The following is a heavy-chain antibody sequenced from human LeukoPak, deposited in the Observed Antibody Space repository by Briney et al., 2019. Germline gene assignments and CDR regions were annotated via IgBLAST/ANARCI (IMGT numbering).Heavy chain of an antibody. CDR1: GFTFSSYW. CDR2: IKSDGSRT. V-gene: IGHV3-74*01. D-gene: IGHD1-14*01. J-gene: IGHJ4*02. Sequence: GGSLRLSCAASGFTFSSYWMHWVRQAPGKGLEWVARIKSDGSRTSYADSVKGRFTISRDNAKNTLYLQMNSLRAEDTAVYYCASSPSIVVTTGPFFDYWGQGTLVTVSS. CDR3: ASSPSIVVTTGPFFDY.